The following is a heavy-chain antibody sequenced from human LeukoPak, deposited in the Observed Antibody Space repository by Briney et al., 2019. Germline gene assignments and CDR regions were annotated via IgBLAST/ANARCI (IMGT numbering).Heavy chain of an antibody. Sequence: ASVKVSCKASGYTFTSYGISWVRQAPGQGLEWMGWISAYNGNTNYAQKLQGRVTMTPDTSTSTAYMELRSLRSDDTAVYYCARDSYSSSWYGSAGAFDIWGQGTMVTVSS. V-gene: IGHV1-18*01. D-gene: IGHD6-13*01. J-gene: IGHJ3*02. CDR1: GYTFTSYG. CDR2: ISAYNGNT. CDR3: ARDSYSSSWYGSAGAFDI.